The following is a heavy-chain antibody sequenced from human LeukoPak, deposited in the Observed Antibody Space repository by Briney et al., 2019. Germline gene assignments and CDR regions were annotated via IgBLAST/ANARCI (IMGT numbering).Heavy chain of an antibody. V-gene: IGHV3-74*01. CDR2: INSDGSST. CDR3: ARTYYFDSSGYNSVGY. D-gene: IGHD3-22*01. Sequence: GGSLRLSYAASGFTFSSYWMHWVRQAPGKGLVWVSRINSDGSSTSYADSVKGRFTISRDNAKNTLHLQMNSLRAEDTAVYYCARTYYFDSSGYNSVGYWGQGTLVTVSS. CDR1: GFTFSSYW. J-gene: IGHJ4*02.